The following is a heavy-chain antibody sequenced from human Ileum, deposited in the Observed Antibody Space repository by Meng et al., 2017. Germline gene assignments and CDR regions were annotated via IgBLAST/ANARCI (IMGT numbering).Heavy chain of an antibody. D-gene: IGHD4-23*01. Sequence: QGPLKESGPGLVKPSGTLSLTCAVSGDSISTTNWWNWVRQPPGEGLEWIGEIYHSGLVNYNLSLKSRVTLSIDKSKNQFSLKLISVTAADTGVYYCAANSGKKMHSWGQGTLVTVSS. CDR2: IYHSGLV. CDR3: AANSGKKMHS. CDR1: GDSISTTNW. J-gene: IGHJ4*02. V-gene: IGHV4-4*02.